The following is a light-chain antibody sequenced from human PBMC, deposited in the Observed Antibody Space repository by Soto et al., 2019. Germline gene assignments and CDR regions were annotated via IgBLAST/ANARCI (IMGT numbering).Light chain of an antibody. CDR2: LNSDGSH. Sequence: QLVLTQSPSASASLGASVKLTCTLSSGHSSYAIAWHQQQPGKGPRYLMKLNSDGSHTKGDGIPDRFSGSSSGTERFLFISSLQSEDEADYYCQTWGTGIVVFGGGAKLTVL. CDR1: SGHSSYA. J-gene: IGLJ2*01. V-gene: IGLV4-69*01. CDR3: QTWGTGIVV.